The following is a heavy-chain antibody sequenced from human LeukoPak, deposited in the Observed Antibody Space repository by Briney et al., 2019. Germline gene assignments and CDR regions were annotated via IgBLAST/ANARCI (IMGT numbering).Heavy chain of an antibody. D-gene: IGHD2-15*01. CDR3: ARDRCSGGSCYEDY. Sequence: GASVKVSCKASGYTFTSYGISWVRQAPGQGLEWMGWISAYNGNTNYAQKLQGRVTMTTDTSTSTAYMEPRSLRSDDTAVYYCARDRCSGGSCYEDYWGQGTLVTVSS. CDR2: ISAYNGNT. V-gene: IGHV1-18*01. CDR1: GYTFTSYG. J-gene: IGHJ4*02.